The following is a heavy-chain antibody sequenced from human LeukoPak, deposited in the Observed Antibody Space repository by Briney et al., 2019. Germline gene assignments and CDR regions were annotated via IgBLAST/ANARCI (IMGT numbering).Heavy chain of an antibody. V-gene: IGHV3-74*01. Sequence: GGSLRLSCAASGFTLSNYWIHWVRHAPGKGLVWVSRINTDGSSTNYADSVRGRFTVSRDNAKNTLYLQMNSLRVEDTAVYYCARVIGWDEPFDLWGHGTLVAVSS. CDR3: ARVIGWDEPFDL. J-gene: IGHJ3*01. D-gene: IGHD1-26*01. CDR2: INTDGSST. CDR1: GFTLSNYW.